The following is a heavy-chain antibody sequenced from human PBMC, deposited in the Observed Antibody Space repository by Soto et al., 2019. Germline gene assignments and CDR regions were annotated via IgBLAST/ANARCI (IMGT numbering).Heavy chain of an antibody. CDR3: ARLGSSGWYQGSYFDY. D-gene: IGHD6-19*01. CDR2: IKSSGST. CDR1: GGSITRNDHY. V-gene: IGHV4-39*01. Sequence: QLQLQESGPGLVRPSETLSLICTVSGGSITRNDHYWGWIRQSPGKGPEWIGDIKSSGSTNYNLSLKSRVSMSVETSKNQFSLKMNSVTAADTAVYYCARLGSSGWYQGSYFDYWGQGTLVTVSS. J-gene: IGHJ4*02.